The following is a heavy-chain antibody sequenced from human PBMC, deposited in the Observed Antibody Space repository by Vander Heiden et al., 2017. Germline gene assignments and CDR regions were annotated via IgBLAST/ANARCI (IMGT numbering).Heavy chain of an antibody. J-gene: IGHJ5*02. CDR2: TYDTSKWYN. V-gene: IGHV6-1*01. D-gene: IGHD1-26*01. CDR1: GVSVPRNSAT. CDR3: ARDPLRFSGNSKFDP. Sequence: QLQPSGPGLVQPSQTLPLTCAISGVSVPRNSATWNWIRQSPSRGLEWLGRTYDTSKWYNDYAVSVKGRITINPDTSKNQFSLQLNSVTPEDTAVYYCARDPLRFSGNSKFDPWGQGTLVTVSS.